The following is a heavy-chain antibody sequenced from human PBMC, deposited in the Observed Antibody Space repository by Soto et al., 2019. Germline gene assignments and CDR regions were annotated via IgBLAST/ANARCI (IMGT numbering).Heavy chain of an antibody. CDR3: ARLEYSSGWFWFDP. D-gene: IGHD6-19*01. Sequence: SVKVSCRASGGTFSSYAISWVRQAPGQGLEWMGGIIPIFGTANYAQKCQGRVTITADESTSTAYMELSSLRSEDTAVYYCARLEYSSGWFWFDPWGQGTLVTSPQ. CDR1: GGTFSSYA. V-gene: IGHV1-69*13. CDR2: IIPIFGTA. J-gene: IGHJ5*02.